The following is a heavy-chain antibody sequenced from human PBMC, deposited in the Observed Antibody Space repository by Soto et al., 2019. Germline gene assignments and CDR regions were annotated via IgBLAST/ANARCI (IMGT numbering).Heavy chain of an antibody. Sequence: GGSLSRSCAAYGFSVSDYAMAWVRQAPGKGLEWVSSLSGSETMRQADSVKGRFTISGDNSKNTVYLQMNNLRVEDTALYYCTKSPRVATVFRWGLDPWGQGTLVTVYS. CDR3: TKSPRVATVFRWGLDP. V-gene: IGHV3-23*01. J-gene: IGHJ5*02. D-gene: IGHD5-12*01. CDR1: GFSVSDYA. CDR2: LSGSETM.